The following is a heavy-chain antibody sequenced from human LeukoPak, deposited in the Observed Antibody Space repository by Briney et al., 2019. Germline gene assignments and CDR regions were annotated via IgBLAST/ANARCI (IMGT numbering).Heavy chain of an antibody. CDR1: GFTFSSYS. J-gene: IGHJ5*02. CDR2: ISTSSSYI. D-gene: IGHD6-19*01. CDR3: ARDQYSSGWEPSRSASFDP. Sequence: KPGGSLRLSCAASGFTFSSYSMNWVRQAPGKGLEWVSSISTSSSYIYYADSVKGRVTISRDNAKKSLYLQMNSLRAEDTAVYYCARDQYSSGWEPSRSASFDPWGQGTLVTVSS. V-gene: IGHV3-21*01.